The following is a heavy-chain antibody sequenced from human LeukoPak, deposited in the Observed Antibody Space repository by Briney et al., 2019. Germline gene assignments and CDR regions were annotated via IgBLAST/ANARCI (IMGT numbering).Heavy chain of an antibody. CDR3: ARHGNHVGGIQLWLSLDY. D-gene: IGHD5-18*01. CDR1: GDSISSFY. Sequence: SETLSLTCTVSGDSISSFYWSWIRQPPGKGLEWIGYISYIGSTNYNPSLKSRVTISVDTSKNQFSLKLSSVTAADTAVHYCARHGNHVGGIQLWLSLDYWGQGTLVTVSS. J-gene: IGHJ4*02. CDR2: ISYIGST. V-gene: IGHV4-59*08.